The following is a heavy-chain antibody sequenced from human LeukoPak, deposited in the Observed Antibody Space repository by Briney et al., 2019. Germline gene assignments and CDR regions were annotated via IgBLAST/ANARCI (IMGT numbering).Heavy chain of an antibody. V-gene: IGHV4-30-4*01. Sequence: PSETLSLTCTVSGDSISSGDYYWSWIRQPPGKGLEWIGYIYYSGSTYYNPSLKSRVTISVDTSKNQFSLKLSSVTAADTAVYYCARESDGTYYYDSSGQIDYWGQGTLVTVSS. CDR1: GDSISSGDYY. D-gene: IGHD3-22*01. J-gene: IGHJ4*02. CDR3: ARESDGTYYYDSSGQIDY. CDR2: IYYSGST.